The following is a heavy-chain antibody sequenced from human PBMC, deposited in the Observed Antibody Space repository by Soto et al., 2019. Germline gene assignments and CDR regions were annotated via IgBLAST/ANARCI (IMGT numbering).Heavy chain of an antibody. CDR1: GYTFTSHS. D-gene: IGHD3-10*01. V-gene: IGHV1-18*01. J-gene: IGHJ5*02. CDR2: ISGYNGYT. CDR3: ARVGYYYGSGSYLFDP. Sequence: QVQLVQSGGEVKKPGASVKVSCKASGYTFTSHSISWVRRAPGEGLEWVGWISGYNGYTNYAQNFKGRVTMTTDASPSTAYMELRSLRPDDTAVYYCARVGYYYGSGSYLFDPWGQGTLVTVSS.